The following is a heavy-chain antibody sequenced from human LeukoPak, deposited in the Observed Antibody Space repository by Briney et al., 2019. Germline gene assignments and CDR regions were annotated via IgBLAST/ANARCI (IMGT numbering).Heavy chain of an antibody. CDR3: TEWPPRY. D-gene: IGHD3-3*01. Sequence: PSETLSLTCAVSGYSISRGYYWGWIRQPPGKGLEWIGSIYHNGSTYYNPSLKSRVTISVDTSKNQFSLKPSSVTAADTAVYYCTEWPPRYWGQGALVTVSS. V-gene: IGHV4-38-2*01. CDR1: GYSISRGYY. J-gene: IGHJ4*02. CDR2: IYHNGST.